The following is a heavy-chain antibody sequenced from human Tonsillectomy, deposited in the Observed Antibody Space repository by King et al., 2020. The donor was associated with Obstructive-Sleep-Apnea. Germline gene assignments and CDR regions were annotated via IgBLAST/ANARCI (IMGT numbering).Heavy chain of an antibody. Sequence: QLVQSGAEVKKPGASVKVSCKASGYTFSSAEIHWVRQAPGQGPEWMGCMTPNSGDTAYVQKFHGRVTMTRNPAPSTAYMELSSLRSADTAVYFCARGSSRSFDIWGQGTLVTVSS. CDR3: ARGSSRSFDI. V-gene: IGHV1-8*02. CDR2: MTPNSGDT. D-gene: IGHD6-13*01. CDR1: GYTFSSAE. J-gene: IGHJ4*02.